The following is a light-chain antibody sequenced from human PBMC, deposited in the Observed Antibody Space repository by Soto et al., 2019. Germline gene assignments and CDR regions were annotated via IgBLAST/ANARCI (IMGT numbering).Light chain of an antibody. J-gene: IGKJ1*01. V-gene: IGKV3-20*01. Sequence: EIVLTQSPDTLSLSPGERATLSCRASQSGYNGYLAWYQQRPGQPPRLLIYGIFTRANGVPGRFSGSGSGTDFTLTISGLAPEDSAVYYCQHYGHPQWTFGQGTKVEIK. CDR1: QSGYNGY. CDR2: GIF. CDR3: QHYGHPQWT.